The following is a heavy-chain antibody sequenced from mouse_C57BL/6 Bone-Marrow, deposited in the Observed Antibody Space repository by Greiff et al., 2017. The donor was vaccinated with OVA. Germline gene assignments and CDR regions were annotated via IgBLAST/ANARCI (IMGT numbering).Heavy chain of an antibody. J-gene: IGHJ2*01. CDR2: ISYSGST. D-gene: IGHD1-1*01. CDR3: ARGDYYGSPDY. Sequence: VQLKESGPGMVKPSQSLSLTCTVTGYSITSGYDWHWIRHFPGNKLEWMGYISYSGSTNYNPSLKSRISITHDTSKNHFFLKLNSVTTEDTATYYCARGDYYGSPDYWGQGTTLTVSS. V-gene: IGHV3-1*01. CDR1: GYSITSGYD.